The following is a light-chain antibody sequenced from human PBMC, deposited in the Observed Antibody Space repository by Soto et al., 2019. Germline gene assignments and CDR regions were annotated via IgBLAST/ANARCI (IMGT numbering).Light chain of an antibody. CDR3: QQRNNWPPT. CDR2: ATS. V-gene: IGKV3D-20*02. CDR1: ETIGRAY. J-gene: IGKJ1*01. Sequence: IVLTQSPGTLSLSPGERATVSCRASETIGRAYFAWYQHRPGRTPRLVLSATSNRAAGIPDRFGGSGSGADFTLTISGVEPEDFAVYYCQQRNNWPPTFGQGTKVEIK.